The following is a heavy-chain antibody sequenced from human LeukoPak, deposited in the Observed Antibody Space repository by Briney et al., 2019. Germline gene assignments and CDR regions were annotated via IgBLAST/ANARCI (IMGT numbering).Heavy chain of an antibody. Sequence: SQTLSPTCTVSCPSISSRVYYWSWLQQPAGKGLERFGRIYTSWTTDYHPSLETRVTVTVATSNNKCTRALTSPTALDMAADYCARVTSGNRSFDIWGQGTMVTVSS. CDR3: ARVTSGNRSFDI. D-gene: IGHD1-1*01. J-gene: IGHJ3*02. V-gene: IGHV4-61*02. CDR2: IYTSWTT. CDR1: CPSISSRVYY.